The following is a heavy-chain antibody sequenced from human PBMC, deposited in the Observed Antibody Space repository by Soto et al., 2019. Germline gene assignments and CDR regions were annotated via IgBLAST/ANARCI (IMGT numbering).Heavy chain of an antibody. V-gene: IGHV3-48*02. CDR3: ARDNGIAGSFDP. D-gene: IGHD6-13*01. CDR1: GFTFSTYS. Sequence: EMQLVESGGGLVQPGGSLRLSCAASGFTFSTYSMNWVRQAPGKGLEWISYITSSSTTIFYADSVKGRFTISRDNAKNSLYLQMNSLRDEATSVYYCARDNGIAGSFDPWGQGTLVTVSS. CDR2: ITSSSTTI. J-gene: IGHJ5*02.